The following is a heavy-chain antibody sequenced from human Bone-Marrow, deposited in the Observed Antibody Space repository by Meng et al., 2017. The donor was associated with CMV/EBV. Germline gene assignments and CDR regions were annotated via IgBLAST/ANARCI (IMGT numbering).Heavy chain of an antibody. J-gene: IGHJ4*02. D-gene: IGHD6-19*01. CDR1: GGSISSGSYY. CDR2: IYYSGST. Sequence: SETLSLTCTVSGGSISSGSYYWGWIRQPPGKGLEWIGSIYYSGSTYYNPSLKSRVTISVDTSKNQFSLKLSSVTAADTAVYYCARDLLYSGADYWGQGTLVTVSS. CDR3: ARDLLYSGADY. V-gene: IGHV4-39*07.